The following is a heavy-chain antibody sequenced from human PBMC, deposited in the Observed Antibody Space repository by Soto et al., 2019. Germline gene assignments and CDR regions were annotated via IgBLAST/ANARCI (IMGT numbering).Heavy chain of an antibody. CDR2: HYSGGST. Sequence: GGSLRLSCAISGFSVSSNYLSWVRQAPGKGLEWVSVHYSGGSTYYADSVQGRFTISRDKSNNTLYLQMRRVRAEDTAVYFCARHRHPRGTVGTTSPLDPWGQGTQVTVSS. D-gene: IGHD1-26*01. CDR3: ARHRHPRGTVGTTSPLDP. V-gene: IGHV3-53*01. CDR1: GFSVSSNY. J-gene: IGHJ5*02.